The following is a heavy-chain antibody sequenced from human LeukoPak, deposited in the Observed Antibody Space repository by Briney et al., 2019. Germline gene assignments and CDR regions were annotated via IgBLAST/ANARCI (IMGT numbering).Heavy chain of an antibody. V-gene: IGHV1-69*05. J-gene: IGHJ3*02. CDR2: IIPIFGTA. Sequence: SVEVSCKASGGTFSSYAISWVRQAPGQGLEWMGGIIPIFGTANYAQKFQGRVTITTDESTSTAYMELSSLRSEDTAVYYCARVPHNWGFEAFDIWGQGTMVTVSS. CDR3: ARVPHNWGFEAFDI. D-gene: IGHD7-27*01. CDR1: GGTFSSYA.